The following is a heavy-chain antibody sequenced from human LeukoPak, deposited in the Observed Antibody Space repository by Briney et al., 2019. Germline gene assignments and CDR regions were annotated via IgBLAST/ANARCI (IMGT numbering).Heavy chain of an antibody. V-gene: IGHV3-7*01. CDR2: IKEDESAK. Sequence: GGSLRLSCAASGFTFRSYWMAWVRQAPGKGLEWVANIKEDESAKHQADSVKGRFTISRDNAQNSVYLQMSSPRGEDTAVYYCARDVGGSLDYWGQGTLVTVSS. D-gene: IGHD1-26*01. J-gene: IGHJ4*02. CDR3: ARDVGGSLDY. CDR1: GFTFRSYW.